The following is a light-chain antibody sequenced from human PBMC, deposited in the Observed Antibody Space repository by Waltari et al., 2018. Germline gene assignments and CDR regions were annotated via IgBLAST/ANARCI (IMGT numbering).Light chain of an antibody. Sequence: QSVLTQPPSTSGTPGQRVTISCSGSSPKIGSNAVNLYQQLPGTAPRLLIYSNNKRPSGVPDRFSGSKSGTSASLAISGLRSRDEADYYCAAWDDSLDGSWVFGGGTRLTVL. J-gene: IGLJ3*02. CDR3: AAWDDSLDGSWV. CDR1: SPKIGSNA. V-gene: IGLV1-44*01. CDR2: SNN.